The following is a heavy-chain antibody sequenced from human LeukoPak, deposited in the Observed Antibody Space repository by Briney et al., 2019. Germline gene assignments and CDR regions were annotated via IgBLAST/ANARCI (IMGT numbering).Heavy chain of an antibody. J-gene: IGHJ4*02. D-gene: IGHD6-19*01. CDR1: GFTFSSYW. V-gene: IGHV3-74*01. CDR3: ARARVAVAGVLSY. Sequence: GGSLRLSCAASGFTFSSYWMHWVRQAPGKGLVWVSRINSDGSSTSYADSVKGRFTISRDNAKNTLYLQMNSLRAEDTAVYYCARARVAVAGVLSYWGQGTLVTVSS. CDR2: INSDGSST.